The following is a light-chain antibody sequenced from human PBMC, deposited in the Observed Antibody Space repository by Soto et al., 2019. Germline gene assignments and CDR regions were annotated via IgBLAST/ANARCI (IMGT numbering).Light chain of an antibody. CDR3: SSFTSRFTFV. V-gene: IGLV2-14*01. Sequence: QSALTQPASVSGSPGQSIAISCTGTRSDVGAYNYVSWYQQHPGKAPKLMISEVTNRPSGFSDRFSGSKSGNTASLTISGLQAEDEADYYCSSFTSRFTFVFGTGTKLTVL. J-gene: IGLJ1*01. CDR2: EVT. CDR1: RSDVGAYNY.